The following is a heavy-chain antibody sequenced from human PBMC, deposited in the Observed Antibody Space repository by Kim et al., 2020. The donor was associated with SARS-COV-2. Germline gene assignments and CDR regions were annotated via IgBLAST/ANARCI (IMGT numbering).Heavy chain of an antibody. CDR3: ARGELGISGNWFDP. J-gene: IGHJ5*02. Sequence: NPSLKSRVTISVDTSKNQFSLKLSSVTAADTAVYYCARGELGISGNWFDPWGQGTLVTVSS. D-gene: IGHD7-27*01. V-gene: IGHV4-31*02.